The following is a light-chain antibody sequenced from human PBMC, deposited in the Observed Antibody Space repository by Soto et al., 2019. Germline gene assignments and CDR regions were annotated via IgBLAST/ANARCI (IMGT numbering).Light chain of an antibody. Sequence: DIQMTQSPSSLSASVGDRVTITCQASQDSSNYLNWYQQKPGKAPKLLIYDASNLETGVPSRFSGSGSGTDFTFTISSLPPEDIAAYYCQQYDNLPPYTFGQGTKLEIK. CDR2: DAS. CDR3: QQYDNLPPYT. J-gene: IGKJ2*01. CDR1: QDSSNY. V-gene: IGKV1-33*01.